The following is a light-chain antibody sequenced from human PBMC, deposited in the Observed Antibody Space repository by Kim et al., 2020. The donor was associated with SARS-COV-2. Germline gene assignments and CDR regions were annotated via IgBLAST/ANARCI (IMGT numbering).Light chain of an antibody. Sequence: SPEESATLSCTASQGVNSNLAWYQQKPRQAPRLLVCGASIRATGIPARFSGSGSGTEFTLTVSSLQSEDFAVYYCQQDNDWPRTFGQGTKLEI. CDR2: GAS. J-gene: IGKJ2*01. V-gene: IGKV3-15*01. CDR3: QQDNDWPRT. CDR1: QGVNSN.